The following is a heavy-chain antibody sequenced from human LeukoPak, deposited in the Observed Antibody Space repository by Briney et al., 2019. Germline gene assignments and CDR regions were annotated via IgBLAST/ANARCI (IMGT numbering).Heavy chain of an antibody. CDR3: AKDWSFNYGTHYGMDV. J-gene: IGHJ6*02. V-gene: IGHV3-23*01. Sequence: PGGSLRLSCAASGFTFNNYAMNWVRQAPGKGLEWVSGISGNGTYTYYADSVRGRFTISRDNSDNTLYLQMNSLRADDTAEYYCAKDWSFNYGTHYGMDVWGQGTTVTVSS. CDR2: ISGNGTYT. D-gene: IGHD3-10*01. CDR1: GFTFNNYA.